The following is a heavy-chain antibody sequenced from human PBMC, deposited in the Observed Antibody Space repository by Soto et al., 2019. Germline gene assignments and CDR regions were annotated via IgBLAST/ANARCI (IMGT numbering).Heavy chain of an antibody. CDR3: AKDTPEGGYDFWSGYYTWPPPTYNWFDP. V-gene: IGHV3-23*01. CDR2: ISGSGGST. Sequence: SVGSLRLSCAASGFTFSSYAMSWVRQAPGKGLEWVSAISGSGGSTYYADSVKGRFTISRDNSKNTLYLQMNSLRAEDTAVYYCAKDTPEGGYDFWSGYYTWPPPTYNWFDPWGQGTLVTVSS. CDR1: GFTFSSYA. D-gene: IGHD3-3*01. J-gene: IGHJ5*02.